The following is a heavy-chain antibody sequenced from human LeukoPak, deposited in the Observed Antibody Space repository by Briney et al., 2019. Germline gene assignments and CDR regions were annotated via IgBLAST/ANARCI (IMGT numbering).Heavy chain of an antibody. CDR3: ATVPIYSRGVMLNRTDWAFDI. V-gene: IGHV1-24*01. J-gene: IGHJ3*02. CDR1: GYTLTELS. CDR2: FDPEDGET. D-gene: IGHD6-13*01. Sequence: GASVKVSCKVSGYTLTELSMHWVRQAPGKGLEWMGGFDPEDGETIYAQKFQGRVTMTEDTSTDTAYMELSSLRSEDTAVYYCATVPIYSRGVMLNRTDWAFDIWGQGTMVTVSS.